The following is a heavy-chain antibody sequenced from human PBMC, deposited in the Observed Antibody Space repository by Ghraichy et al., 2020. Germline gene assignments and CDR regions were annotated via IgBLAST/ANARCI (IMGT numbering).Heavy chain of an antibody. CDR2: ISGSGGST. D-gene: IGHD5-12*01. Sequence: GESLNISCAASGFTFSSYAMSWVRQAPGKGLEWVSAISGSGGSTYYADSVKGRFTISRDNSKNTLYLQMNSLRAEDTAVYYCAKDQDSGYDLGWDYWGQGTLVTVSS. J-gene: IGHJ4*02. V-gene: IGHV3-23*01. CDR1: GFTFSSYA. CDR3: AKDQDSGYDLGWDY.